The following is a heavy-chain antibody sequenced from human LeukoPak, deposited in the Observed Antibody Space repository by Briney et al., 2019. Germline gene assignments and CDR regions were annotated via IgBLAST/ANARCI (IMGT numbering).Heavy chain of an antibody. D-gene: IGHD3-16*02. CDR1: GFTFSDYY. V-gene: IGHV3-11*01. Sequence: PGGSLRLSCAASGFTFSDYYMSWIRQAPGKGLEWVSYISSSGSTIYYADSVKGRFTISRDNAKNSLHLQMNSLRAEDTAVYYCARDLRGLGELSLDDYWGQGTLVTVSS. J-gene: IGHJ4*02. CDR2: ISSSGSTI. CDR3: ARDLRGLGELSLDDY.